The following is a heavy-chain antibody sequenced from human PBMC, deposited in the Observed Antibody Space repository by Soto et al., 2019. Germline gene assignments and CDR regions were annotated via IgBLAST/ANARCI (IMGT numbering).Heavy chain of an antibody. CDR1: GFTFSSDG. CDR3: ARAWGNYYYGMDV. CDR2: IWYDGSNK. Sequence: QVQLVESVGGVVQPGRSLRLSCAASGFTFSSDGMHWVRQAPGKGLEWVAVIWYDGSNKYYADSVKGRFTISRDNSKNTLYLQMNSLRAEDTAMYYCARAWGNYYYGMDVWGQGTTVTVSS. D-gene: IGHD3-16*01. J-gene: IGHJ6*02. V-gene: IGHV3-33*01.